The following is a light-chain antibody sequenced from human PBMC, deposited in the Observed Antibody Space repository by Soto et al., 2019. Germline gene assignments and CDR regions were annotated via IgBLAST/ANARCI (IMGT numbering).Light chain of an antibody. J-gene: IGKJ1*01. CDR3: LHDYSYPRT. Sequence: AIQMTQSPSSLSASVGDRVIITCRVSQAIRNDLGWYQQKPGKAPKLLIYTASTLQSGVPSRFSGSGSGADFTLTIRSLQPEDSATYYCLHDYSYPRTFGQGTKVDIK. CDR2: TAS. CDR1: QAIRND. V-gene: IGKV1-6*01.